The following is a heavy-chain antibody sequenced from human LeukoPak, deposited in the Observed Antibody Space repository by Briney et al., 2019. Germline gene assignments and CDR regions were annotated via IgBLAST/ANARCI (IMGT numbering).Heavy chain of an antibody. CDR2: ISTNNGDT. V-gene: IGHV1-18*01. Sequence: ASVKVSCKASGYSFTTYGISWVRQALGQGLEWMGWISTNNGDTKYAQKFQGRVTMTTDTSTSTAFMELRSLRSDDTAVYYCAKDQYQGAAGSLDAFDIWGQGTMVTVSS. J-gene: IGHJ3*02. CDR1: GYSFTTYG. D-gene: IGHD6-13*01. CDR3: AKDQYQGAAGSLDAFDI.